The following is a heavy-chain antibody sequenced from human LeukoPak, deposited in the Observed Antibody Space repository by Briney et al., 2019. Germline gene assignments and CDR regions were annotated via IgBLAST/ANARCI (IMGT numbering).Heavy chain of an antibody. J-gene: IGHJ4*02. CDR1: GGSISSGSYY. D-gene: IGHD1-1*01. CDR2: IYYSGST. Sequence: PSETLSLTCTVSGGSISSGSYYWGWIRQPPGKGLEWIGSIYYSGSTYYNPSLKSRVTISVDTSKNQFSLKLSSVTAADTAVYYCARRGTTGIDYWGQGTLVTVSS. V-gene: IGHV4-39*01. CDR3: ARRGTTGIDY.